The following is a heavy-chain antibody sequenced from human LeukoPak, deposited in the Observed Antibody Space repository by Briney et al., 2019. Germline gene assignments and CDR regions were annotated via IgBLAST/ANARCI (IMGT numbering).Heavy chain of an antibody. Sequence: GGSLRLSCAASGFTFSSYAITWVRQAPGKGLEWVSAINGGGVSTYYADSVKGRFTISRDNSKNTLYLQMSSLRAEDTAVYYCAKIGGVIVFWGQGTLVTVSS. D-gene: IGHD3-16*02. CDR1: GFTFSSYA. V-gene: IGHV3-23*01. CDR3: AKIGGVIVF. CDR2: INGGGVST. J-gene: IGHJ4*02.